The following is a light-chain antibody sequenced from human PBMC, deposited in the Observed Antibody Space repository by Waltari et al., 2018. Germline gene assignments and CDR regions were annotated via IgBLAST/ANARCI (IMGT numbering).Light chain of an antibody. J-gene: IGKJ2*01. CDR1: HRIGTR. CDR2: HAS. V-gene: IGKV1-5*01. Sequence: DIQMTHSPSTLSASAGYMGTMSCRASHRIGTRVAWYQHKPGKAPKLLIYHASILESGVPSRFIGSGSGTEFTLTISSLQPDDFATYYCQQYDTYTYTFGQGTKLEI. CDR3: QQYDTYTYT.